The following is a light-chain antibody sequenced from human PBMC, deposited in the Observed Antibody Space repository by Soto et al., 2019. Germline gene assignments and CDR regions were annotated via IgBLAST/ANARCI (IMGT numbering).Light chain of an antibody. Sequence: DIQLTQSPSFLSASVGDRVTITCRASQAMSSSLAWYQQKPAQAPKLLIYASSTLQSGVPSRFSGSGSGTEFTLKISSLQPEDFATYYCQQLNPFSRTFGPGTKLEI. J-gene: IGKJ2*01. CDR2: ASS. CDR3: QQLNPFSRT. CDR1: QAMSSS. V-gene: IGKV1-9*01.